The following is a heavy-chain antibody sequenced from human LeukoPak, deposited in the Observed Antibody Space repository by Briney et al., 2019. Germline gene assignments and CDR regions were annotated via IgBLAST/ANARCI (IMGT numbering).Heavy chain of an antibody. CDR2: INHSGGT. D-gene: IGHD3-9*01. V-gene: IGHV4-34*01. CDR3: ARGPRYYDILTGFHPYYYYGMDV. CDR1: GGSFSGYS. Sequence: SETLSLTCAVXGGSFSGYSWSWFRQPPGKGLEWFGEINHSGGTNYNPSLKSRVTISVDTSKNQFSLKLSSVTAADTAVYYCARGPRYYDILTGFHPYYYYGMDVWGQGTTVTVSS. J-gene: IGHJ6*02.